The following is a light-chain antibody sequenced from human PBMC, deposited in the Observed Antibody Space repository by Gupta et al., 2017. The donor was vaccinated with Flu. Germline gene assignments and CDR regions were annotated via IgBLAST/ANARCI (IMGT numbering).Light chain of an antibody. CDR3: SSYTNTNTLVV. J-gene: IGLJ2*01. V-gene: IGLV2-14*01. Sequence: TSAGTGISSDIGTDKYISCYHHHPSKAPQLMIFEVSNRHSGVANRFSGSKSGNTATLTISRLQAEDEADYYCSSYTNTNTLVVFGGGTKLTVL. CDR2: EVS. CDR1: SSDIGTDKY.